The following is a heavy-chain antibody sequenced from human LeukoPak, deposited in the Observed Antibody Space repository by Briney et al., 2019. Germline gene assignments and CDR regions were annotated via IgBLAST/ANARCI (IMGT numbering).Heavy chain of an antibody. CDR3: ARAGWMNGYPTVFDY. J-gene: IGHJ4*02. CDR2: IYYSGST. V-gene: IGHV4-39*07. CDR1: GGSISSSTYY. D-gene: IGHD5-24*01. Sequence: SETLSLTCTVSGGSISSSTYYWGWTRQPPGKGLEWIGSIYYSGSTYYNPSLKSRVTISVDTSKNQFSLKLSSVTAADTAVYYCARAGWMNGYPTVFDYRGQGTLVTVSS.